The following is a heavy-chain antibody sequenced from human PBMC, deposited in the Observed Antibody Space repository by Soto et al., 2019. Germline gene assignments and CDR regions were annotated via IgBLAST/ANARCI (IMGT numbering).Heavy chain of an antibody. CDR3: ARDHNGDYYTPLDY. V-gene: IGHV3-33*01. Sequence: LGGSLRLSCAASGFTFSRYGMHWVRQAPGKGLEWVAVIWYDGSNKYYADSVKGRFTISRDNSKNTLYLQMNSLRAEDTAVYYFARDHNGDYYTPLDYWGEGTLVTVSS. J-gene: IGHJ4*02. CDR1: GFTFSRYG. D-gene: IGHD4-17*01. CDR2: IWYDGSNK.